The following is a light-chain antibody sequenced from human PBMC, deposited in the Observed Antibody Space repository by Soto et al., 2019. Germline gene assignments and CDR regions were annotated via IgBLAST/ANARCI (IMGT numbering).Light chain of an antibody. CDR2: WAS. Sequence: DIVMTQSPDSLAVPLGDKATISCTSSRDLLYNSNNKNYLAWYQQKPGLPPKLLIYWASSRESGVPDRFTGSGSGTDFTLTISSLQAEDVAVYFCQQYFRTPLTFGAGTKVEIK. J-gene: IGKJ4*01. CDR3: QQYFRTPLT. V-gene: IGKV4-1*01. CDR1: RDLLYNSNNKNY.